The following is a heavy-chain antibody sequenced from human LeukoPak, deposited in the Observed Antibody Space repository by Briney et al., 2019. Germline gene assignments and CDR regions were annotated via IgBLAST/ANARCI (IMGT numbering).Heavy chain of an antibody. CDR3: ARHGTVTHRFDY. D-gene: IGHD4-17*01. Sequence: SETLSLTCGVSGGSMSSSSYYWGWIRQPPGKGLEWIGSIYYSGSTYYNPSLKSRVTISVDSSKNQCSLKLSSVTAADTAVYYCARHGTVTHRFDYWGQGTLVTVSS. V-gene: IGHV4-39*01. J-gene: IGHJ4*02. CDR2: IYYSGST. CDR1: GGSMSSSSYY.